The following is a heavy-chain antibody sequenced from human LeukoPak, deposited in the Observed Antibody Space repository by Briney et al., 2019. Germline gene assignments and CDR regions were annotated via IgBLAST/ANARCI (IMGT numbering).Heavy chain of an antibody. CDR1: GYTFTGYY. CDR2: INPNSGGT. Sequence: ASVKVSCKASGYTFTGYYMHWVRQAPGQRLEWMGWINPNSGGTNYAQKFQGRVTMTRDTSISTAYMELSRLRSDDTAVYYCARELWLRSKAAAGSGGFDPWGQGTLVTVSS. D-gene: IGHD6-13*01. J-gene: IGHJ5*02. V-gene: IGHV1-2*02. CDR3: ARELWLRSKAAAGSGGFDP.